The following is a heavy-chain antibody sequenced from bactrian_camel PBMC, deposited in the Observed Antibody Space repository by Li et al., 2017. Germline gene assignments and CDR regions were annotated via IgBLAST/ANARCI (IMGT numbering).Heavy chain of an antibody. Sequence: HVQLVESGGGLVLPGGSLRLSCVPSGFATSSYYMSWVRQAPGQGLEWVSSISQGGVYTHYIESVKGRFTIARDDVQNTLYLQLNSLRTEDTGMYYCAKDTTPDAQWDFDYWGQGTQVTVS. CDR2: ISQGGVYT. V-gene: IGHV3S1*01. J-gene: IGHJ6*01. CDR1: GFATSSYY. CDR3: AKDTTPDAQWDFDY. D-gene: IGHD1*01.